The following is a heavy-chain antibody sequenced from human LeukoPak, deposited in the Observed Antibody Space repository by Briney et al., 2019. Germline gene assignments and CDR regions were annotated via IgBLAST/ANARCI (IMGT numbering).Heavy chain of an antibody. V-gene: IGHV1-46*01. J-gene: IGHJ4*02. Sequence: ASVKVSCRASGYPFTSYYMHWVRQAPGQGLEWMGIVNPIRGSTRYAQKFQGRVTMTRDTSTSTVYMELSSLRSEDTAVYYCARDPSSWSDYCDYWGQGTLVSVSS. CDR3: ARDPSSWSDYCDY. D-gene: IGHD6-13*01. CDR2: VNPIRGST. CDR1: GYPFTSYY.